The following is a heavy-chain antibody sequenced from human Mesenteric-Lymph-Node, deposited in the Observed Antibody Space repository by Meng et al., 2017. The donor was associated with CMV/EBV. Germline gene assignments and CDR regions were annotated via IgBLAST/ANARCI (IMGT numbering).Heavy chain of an antibody. J-gene: IGHJ5*02. V-gene: IGHV4-59*01. D-gene: IGHD2-2*01. CDR2: IYYTGST. CDR1: GGSINNYY. CDR3: ARVYCSSTSCYGWFDP. Sequence: SETLSLTCTVSGGSINNYYWTWIRQPPGKGLQWIGYIYYTGSTNYNPSLKSRVTISLDTSKNQFSLKLTSVTSADTAVYYCARVYCSSTSCYGWFDPWGQGTLVTVSS.